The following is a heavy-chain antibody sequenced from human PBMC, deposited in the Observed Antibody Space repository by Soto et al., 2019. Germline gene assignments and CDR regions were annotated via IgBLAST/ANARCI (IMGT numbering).Heavy chain of an antibody. D-gene: IGHD3-3*01. CDR1: GGSISSGGYY. Sequence: SETLSLPCTVSGGSISSGGYYWSWIRKHPGKGLEWIGYIYYSGSTYYNPSLKSRVTISVDTSKNQFSLKLSSVTAADTAVYYCARDRTKYYDFWSGYLRSFDYYGMDVWGQGTTVTVSS. CDR2: IYYSGST. CDR3: ARDRTKYYDFWSGYLRSFDYYGMDV. J-gene: IGHJ6*02. V-gene: IGHV4-31*03.